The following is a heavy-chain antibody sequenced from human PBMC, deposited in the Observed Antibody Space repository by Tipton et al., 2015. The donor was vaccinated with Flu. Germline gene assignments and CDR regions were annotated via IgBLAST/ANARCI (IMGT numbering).Heavy chain of an antibody. CDR3: ARGRVYVY. CDR1: GGSFDNFY. Sequence: TLSLTCAAYGGSFDNFYWSWIRQTPGKGLEWVGEIKRDGSTTYNPSLKSRVTISIDTSKNQFSLKVTSVTAADTAVYYCARGRVYVYWGQGTLVTVSS. V-gene: IGHV4-34*01. CDR2: IKRDGST. D-gene: IGHD3-16*01. J-gene: IGHJ4*02.